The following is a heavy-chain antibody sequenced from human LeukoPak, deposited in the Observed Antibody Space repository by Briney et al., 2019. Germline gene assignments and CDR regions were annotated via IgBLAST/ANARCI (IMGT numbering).Heavy chain of an antibody. CDR1: GFTFSSYG. V-gene: IGHV3-33*01. Sequence: GRSLTLSCAASGFTFSSYGMLWARQPPGKGLEWVAFIWYDGSNKYYADSVKRRFTISRDNSKNTLYLQMNSLRAEATAVYYCARVALAAAGTPDPPDYWGQGTLVTVSS. CDR2: IWYDGSNK. CDR3: ARVALAAAGTPDPPDY. J-gene: IGHJ4*02. D-gene: IGHD6-13*01.